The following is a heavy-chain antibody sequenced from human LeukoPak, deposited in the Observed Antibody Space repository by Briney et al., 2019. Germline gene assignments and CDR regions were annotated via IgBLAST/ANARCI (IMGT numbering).Heavy chain of an antibody. CDR3: AKAPYDFWSGYSRKSSDYYYYMDV. Sequence: QSGGSLRLSCAASGFTFSSYGMHWVRQAPGKGLEWVAFIRYDGSNKYYADSVKGRFTISRDDSKNTLYLQMNSLRAEDTAVYYCAKAPYDFWSGYSRKSSDYYYYMDVWGKGTTVTVSS. CDR2: IRYDGSNK. V-gene: IGHV3-30*02. CDR1: GFTFSSYG. D-gene: IGHD3-3*01. J-gene: IGHJ6*03.